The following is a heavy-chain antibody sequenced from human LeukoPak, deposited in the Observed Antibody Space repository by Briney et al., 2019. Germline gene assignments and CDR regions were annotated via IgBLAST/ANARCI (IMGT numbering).Heavy chain of an antibody. Sequence: GGSLRLSCAASGFTFSSYSMNWVRQAPGKGLEWVSAISGSGGSTYYADSVKGRFTISRDNSKNTLYLQMNSLRAEDTAVYYCATSLSDWGTYHYMEVWGKGTTVTISS. J-gene: IGHJ6*03. CDR2: ISGSGGST. V-gene: IGHV3-23*01. CDR3: ATSLSDWGTYHYMEV. CDR1: GFTFSSYS. D-gene: IGHD2-21*02.